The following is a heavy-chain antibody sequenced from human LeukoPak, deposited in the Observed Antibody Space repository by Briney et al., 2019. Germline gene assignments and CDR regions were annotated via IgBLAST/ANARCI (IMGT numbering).Heavy chain of an antibody. J-gene: IGHJ6*03. CDR3: AREYSAYCGGDCYPSYYYYYYMDV. V-gene: IGHV1-69*13. CDR2: IIPIFGTA. CDR1: GGTFSSYA. D-gene: IGHD2-21*01. Sequence: SVKVSCKASGGTFSSYAISWVRQAPGQGLEWMGGIIPIFGTANYAQKFQGRVTITADESTSTAYMELSSLRSEDTAVYYCAREYSAYCGGDCYPSYYYYYYMDVWGKGTTVTVSS.